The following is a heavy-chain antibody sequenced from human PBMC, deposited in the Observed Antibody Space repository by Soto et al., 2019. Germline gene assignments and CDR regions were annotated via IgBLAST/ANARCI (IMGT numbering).Heavy chain of an antibody. CDR2: IYYSGST. V-gene: IGHV4-59*12. CDR3: ATNSYYSLGV. Sequence: PSETLSLTCTVSGGSISSYYWSWIRQPPGKGLEWIGYIYYSGSTNYNPSLKSRVTISLDKSTNQFSLQLSSVTAADTAVYYCATNSYYSLGVWGQGTTVTFS. J-gene: IGHJ6*02. CDR1: GGSISSYY.